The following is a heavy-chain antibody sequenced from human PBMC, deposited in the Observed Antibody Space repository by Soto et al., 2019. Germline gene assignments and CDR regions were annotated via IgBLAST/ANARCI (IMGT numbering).Heavy chain of an antibody. CDR1: GFSLTTSGMC. D-gene: IGHD2-2*01. Sequence: SGPTLVNPTQTLTLTCTFSGFSLTTSGMCVSWIRQPPGKALEWLALIAWDDDKYYSTSLKTRLTISKDTSKNQVVLTMTNMDPVDTATYYCARIYCSSTSRLYLGMDVWGQGTTVTVSS. V-gene: IGHV2-70*01. J-gene: IGHJ6*02. CDR2: IAWDDDK. CDR3: ARIYCSSTSRLYLGMDV.